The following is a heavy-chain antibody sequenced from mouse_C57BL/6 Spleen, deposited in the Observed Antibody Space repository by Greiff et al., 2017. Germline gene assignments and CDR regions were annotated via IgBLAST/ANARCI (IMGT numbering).Heavy chain of an antibody. J-gene: IGHJ1*03. Sequence: VQLQQPGAELVRPGSSVKLSCKASGYTFTSYWMHWVKQRPIQGLEWIGNINPSDSDTHYNQKFKDKATLTVDKSSSTVYMQLSSLTSEDSAVYSCARAVKGWYFDVWGTGTTVTVSS. D-gene: IGHD2-2*01. V-gene: IGHV1-52*01. CDR1: GYTFTSYW. CDR3: ARAVKGWYFDV. CDR2: INPSDSDT.